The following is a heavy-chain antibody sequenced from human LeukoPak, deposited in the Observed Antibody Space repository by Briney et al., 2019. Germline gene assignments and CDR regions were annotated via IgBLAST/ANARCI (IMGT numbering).Heavy chain of an antibody. CDR1: GFPFGDSA. Sequence: TGGSLRLSCTASGFPFGDSAMHWVRQAPGKGLEWVGFIRNKAHGGTTEYAASVKGRFTISRDDSKTISYLQMNSLESDDTAVYYCTRDRYSYNWFDPWGQGTLVTVSS. V-gene: IGHV3-49*04. D-gene: IGHD1-1*01. CDR3: TRDRYSYNWFDP. CDR2: IRNKAHGGTT. J-gene: IGHJ5*02.